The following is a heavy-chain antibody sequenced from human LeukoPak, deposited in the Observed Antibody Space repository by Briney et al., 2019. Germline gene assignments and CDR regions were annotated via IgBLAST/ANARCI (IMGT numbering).Heavy chain of an antibody. D-gene: IGHD3-9*01. Sequence: ASVKVSCKASGYTFTSYGISWVRQATGQGLEWMGWISAKNGDIKYTQKLQGRVTMTTYTSTTTAYMELRSLRSDDTAVYYCARGDSSDWYNWFDPWGQGTLVTVSS. CDR1: GYTFTSYG. CDR2: ISAKNGDI. J-gene: IGHJ5*02. V-gene: IGHV1-18*04. CDR3: ARGDSSDWYNWFDP.